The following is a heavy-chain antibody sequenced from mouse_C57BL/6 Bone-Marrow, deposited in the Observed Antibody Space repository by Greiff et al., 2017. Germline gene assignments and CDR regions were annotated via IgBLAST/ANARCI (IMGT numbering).Heavy chain of an antibody. V-gene: IGHV1-64*01. CDR3: ARSLYYGSFYYAMDY. D-gene: IGHD1-1*01. CDR2: IHPNSGST. J-gene: IGHJ4*01. CDR1: GYTFTSYW. Sequence: VQLQQPGAELVKPGASVKLSCKASGYTFTSYWMHWVKQRPGHGLEWIGMIHPNSGSTNYNEKFKSKATLTVDKSSSTAYLQLSSLTSEDSAVYYCARSLYYGSFYYAMDYWGQGTSVTVSS.